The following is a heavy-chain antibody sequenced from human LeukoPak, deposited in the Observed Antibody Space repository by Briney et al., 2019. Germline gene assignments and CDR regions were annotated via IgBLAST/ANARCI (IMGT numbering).Heavy chain of an antibody. CDR3: TTDPPYGSGSYYLDY. J-gene: IGHJ4*02. CDR2: IKSKTDGGTT. CDR1: GFTFSNAW. Sequence: GGSLILSCAASGFTFSNAWMSWVRQAPGKGLEWVGRIKSKTDGGTTDYAAPVKGRFTISRDDSKNTLYLQMNSLKTEDTAVYYCTTDPPYGSGSYYLDYWGQGTLVTVSS. D-gene: IGHD3-10*01. V-gene: IGHV3-15*01.